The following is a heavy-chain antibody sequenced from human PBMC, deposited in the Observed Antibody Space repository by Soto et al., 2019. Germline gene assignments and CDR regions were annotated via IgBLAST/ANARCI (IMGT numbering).Heavy chain of an antibody. V-gene: IGHV3-9*01. CDR2: INWSGGSI. Sequence: GGSLRLSCAASGFTFDDYAMHWVRQAPGKGPEWASGINWSGGSIGYADSVKGRFTISRDNAKNTLYLQMSSLRVDDTALYYCAKDTGSNWAYGMDVWGQGTMVTVSS. D-gene: IGHD4-4*01. CDR3: AKDTGSNWAYGMDV. J-gene: IGHJ6*02. CDR1: GFTFDDYA.